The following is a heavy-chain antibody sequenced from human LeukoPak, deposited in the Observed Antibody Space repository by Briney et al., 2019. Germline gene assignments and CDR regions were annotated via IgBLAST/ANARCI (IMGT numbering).Heavy chain of an antibody. CDR1: GYTFTGYY. Sequence: GASVKVSCKASGYTFTGYYMHWVRQARGQGLEWMGRINPNSGGTNYAQKFQGRVTMTRDTSISTAYMELSRLRSDDTAVYYCARDLIVAAEDWFDPWGQGTLVTVSS. CDR3: ARDLIVAAEDWFDP. J-gene: IGHJ5*02. D-gene: IGHD6-13*01. V-gene: IGHV1-2*06. CDR2: INPNSGGT.